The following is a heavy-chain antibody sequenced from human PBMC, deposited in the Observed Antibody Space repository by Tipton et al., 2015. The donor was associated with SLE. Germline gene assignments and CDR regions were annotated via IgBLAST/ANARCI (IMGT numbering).Heavy chain of an antibody. CDR1: GGSISSSSYY. CDR2: IYYSGNT. Sequence: TLSLTCTVSGGSISSSSYYWAWIRQPPGKGLEWIGTIYYSGNTYYNPSLKSRVSISVDTSKNHFSLRLSSVTAADTAVYFCARQSGRGWAFIFDDWGQGTLVTVSS. J-gene: IGHJ4*02. V-gene: IGHV4-39*01. D-gene: IGHD6-19*01. CDR3: ARQSGRGWAFIFDD.